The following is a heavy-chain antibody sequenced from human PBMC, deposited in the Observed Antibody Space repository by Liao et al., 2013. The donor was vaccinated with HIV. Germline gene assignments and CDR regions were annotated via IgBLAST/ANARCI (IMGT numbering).Heavy chain of an antibody. J-gene: IGHJ4*02. D-gene: IGHD2-15*01. CDR3: ARGGGGSCYSD. CDR1: AGSFSDYD. CDR2: IDPRGNT. V-gene: IGHV4-34*01. Sequence: QAQLQQWGAGLLKPSETLSLKCAVYAGSFSDYDWTWIRQPPGKSLEWIGEIDPRGNTNYNPSLKSRVTISVDRSKNQFSLKLSSVTAADTAVYYCARGGGGSCYSDWGQGTLVTVSS.